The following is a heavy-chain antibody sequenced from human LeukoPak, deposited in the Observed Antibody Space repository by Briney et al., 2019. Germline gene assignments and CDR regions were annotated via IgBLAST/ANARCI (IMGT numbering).Heavy chain of an antibody. J-gene: IGHJ6*03. CDR3: ARDRRRYCSGGSCYSGYYYYMDV. D-gene: IGHD2-15*01. CDR1: GGSISSYY. CDR2: IYYSGST. V-gene: IGHV4-59*01. Sequence: SETLSLTCTVSGGSISSYYWSWIRRPPGKGLEWIGYIYYSGSTNYNPSLKSRVTISVDTSKNQFSLKLSSVTAADTAVYYCARDRRRYCSGGSCYSGYYYYMDVWGKGTTVTVSS.